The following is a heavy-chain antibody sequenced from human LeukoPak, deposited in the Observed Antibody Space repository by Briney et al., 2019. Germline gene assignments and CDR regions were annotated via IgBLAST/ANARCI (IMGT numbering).Heavy chain of an antibody. D-gene: IGHD1-14*01. Sequence: SETLSLTCTVSGGSITGNNWWIWVRQPPGKGLEWTGDIYHSGSTNYNPSLKSRVTISVDKSKNQFSLKLSSVTAADTAVYYCARVAGGAPDYWGQGTLVTVSS. J-gene: IGHJ4*02. CDR2: IYHSGST. CDR1: GGSITGNNW. CDR3: ARVAGGAPDY. V-gene: IGHV4-4*02.